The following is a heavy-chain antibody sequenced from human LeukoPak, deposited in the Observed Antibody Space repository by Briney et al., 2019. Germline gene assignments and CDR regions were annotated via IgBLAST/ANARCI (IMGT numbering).Heavy chain of an antibody. CDR3: ARGTYRGEKYYDTTGGPFDI. V-gene: IGHV3-11*06. CDR1: GFTFSDHY. J-gene: IGHJ3*02. D-gene: IGHD3-22*01. CDR2: INSTSTYT. Sequence: GGSLRLSCAASGFTFSDHYLSWIRQAPGKGLEWVSYINSTSTYTYYADYVKGRFNISRDNAKNSLYLQMNSLRAEDTAVYYCARGTYRGEKYYDTTGGPFDIWGQGTLVTVSS.